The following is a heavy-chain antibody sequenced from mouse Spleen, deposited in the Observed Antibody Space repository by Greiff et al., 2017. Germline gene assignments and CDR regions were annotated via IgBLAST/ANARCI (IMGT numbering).Heavy chain of an antibody. V-gene: IGHV1-26*01. CDR3: ARQGITTGFDY. Sequence: EVQLQQSGPELVKPGASVKISCKASGYTFTDYYMNWVKQSHGKSLEWIGDINPNNGGTSYNQKFKGKATLTVDKSSSTAYMELRSLTSEDSAVYYCARQGITTGFDYWGQGTTLTVSS. CDR2: INPNNGGT. D-gene: IGHD2-4*01. J-gene: IGHJ2*01. CDR1: GYTFTDYY.